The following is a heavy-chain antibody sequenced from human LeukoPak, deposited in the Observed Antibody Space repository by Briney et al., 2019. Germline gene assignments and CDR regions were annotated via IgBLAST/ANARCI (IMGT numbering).Heavy chain of an antibody. J-gene: IGHJ4*02. D-gene: IGHD4-17*01. Sequence: SETLSLTCTVSGGSISSGGYYWSWIRQHPGKGLEWIGYIYYSGSTYYNPSLKSRVTISVDTSKNQFSLKLSSVTAADTAVYYCARVTTETTLDYWGQGTLVTVSS. V-gene: IGHV4-31*03. CDR1: GGSISSGGYY. CDR3: ARVTTETTLDY. CDR2: IYYSGST.